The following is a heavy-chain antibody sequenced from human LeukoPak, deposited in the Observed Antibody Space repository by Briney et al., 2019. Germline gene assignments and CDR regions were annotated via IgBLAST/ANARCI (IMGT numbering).Heavy chain of an antibody. V-gene: IGHV4-34*01. D-gene: IGHD6-13*01. CDR3: ARGDRHGSSWPFDF. CDR1: GGSLSGYY. Sequence: SETLSLTCAVYGGSLSGYYWNWIRQPPGKGLEWIGEINHSGTTNYNPSLKSRVTISVDTSQNQFSLKLSSVTAADTAVYYCARGDRHGSSWPFDFWGQGTLVTVSS. J-gene: IGHJ4*02. CDR2: INHSGTT.